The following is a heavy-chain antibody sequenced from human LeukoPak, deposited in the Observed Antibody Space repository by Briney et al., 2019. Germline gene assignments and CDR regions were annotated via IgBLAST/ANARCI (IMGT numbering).Heavy chain of an antibody. D-gene: IGHD5-18*01. J-gene: IGHJ4*02. CDR1: GGTFSSYA. CDR2: IIPIFGTA. V-gene: IGHV1-69*13. CDR3: ARGTGGGYTYGRYYFDY. Sequence: ASVKVSCKASGGTFSSYAISWVRQAPGQGLEWMGGIIPIFGTANYAQKFQGRVTITADESTSTAYMELSSLRSDDTAVYYCARGTGGGYTYGRYYFDYWGQGTLVTVSS.